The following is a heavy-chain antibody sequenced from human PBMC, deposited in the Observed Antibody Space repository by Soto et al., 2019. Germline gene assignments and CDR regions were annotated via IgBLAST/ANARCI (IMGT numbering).Heavy chain of an antibody. CDR1: GFTFSNYW. Sequence: GGSLRLSCAASGFTFSNYWMSWVRQAPGKGLEWVANINQHGSEKYYVGSVKGRFTISRDNAKNSLYLQMTFLRAEDTAVYYCARDGYYYRMDVWGQGTTVTVSS. V-gene: IGHV3-7*01. CDR2: INQHGSEK. CDR3: ARDGYYYRMDV. J-gene: IGHJ6*02.